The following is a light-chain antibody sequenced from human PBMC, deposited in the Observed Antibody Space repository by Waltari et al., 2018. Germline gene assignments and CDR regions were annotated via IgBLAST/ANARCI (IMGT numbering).Light chain of an antibody. Sequence: QSALTQPASVSGSPGQSITIPCTGRRNNFGNYYLISWYQQHPGKAPKLVIFEGSKRPSGVSDRFSGSHSDNSASLTISGLQAEDEADYYCCSYGGRTTIFGGGTRLTVL. CDR2: EGS. CDR1: RNNFGNYYL. V-gene: IGLV2-23*01. CDR3: CSYGGRTTI. J-gene: IGLJ2*01.